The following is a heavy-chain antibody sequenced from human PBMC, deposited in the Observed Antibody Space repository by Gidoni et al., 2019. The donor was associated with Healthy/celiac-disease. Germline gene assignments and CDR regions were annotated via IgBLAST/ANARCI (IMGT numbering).Heavy chain of an antibody. V-gene: IGHV3-9*01. CDR1: GFTFDDYA. Sequence: EVQLVESGGGLVQPGRSLRLSCSASGFTFDDYAMHWVRQAPGKGLAGGSGISWNSGSIGYADSVKGRFNSSRDNAKNSLYLQMNSLRAEDTALYYCAKDMGKDWNDGGWFDPWGQGTLVTVSS. D-gene: IGHD1-1*01. J-gene: IGHJ5*02. CDR3: AKDMGKDWNDGGWFDP. CDR2: ISWNSGSI.